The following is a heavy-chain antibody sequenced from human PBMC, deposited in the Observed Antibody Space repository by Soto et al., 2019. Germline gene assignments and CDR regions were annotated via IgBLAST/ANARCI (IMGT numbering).Heavy chain of an antibody. CDR1: GYTFTDYH. J-gene: IGHJ4*02. V-gene: IGHV1-2*02. D-gene: IGHD3-22*01. CDR3: ARAESYYDRRGYYHFDG. CDR2: VIPSSGAT. Sequence: GASVKVSCKTSGYTFTDYHTHWLRQAPGQGPEWMGWVIPSSGATRYAQMFQGRVTMTRDTSISTAYMELSRLTSDDTAIYYCARAESYYDRRGYYHFDGWGQGTLVTVSS.